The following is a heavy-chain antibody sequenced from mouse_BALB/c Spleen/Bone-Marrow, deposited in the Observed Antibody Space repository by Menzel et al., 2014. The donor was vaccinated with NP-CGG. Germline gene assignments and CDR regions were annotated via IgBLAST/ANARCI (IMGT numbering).Heavy chain of an antibody. Sequence: EVQLQQSGAELVKPGASVKLSCTASGFNIKDTYMHWVKQRPEQGLEWIGRXDPANGNTKYDPKFQGKATITADTSSNAAYLQLSSLTSEDTAVYYCAYNXXXXXXXFDYWGQGTTLTVSS. V-gene: IGHV14-3*02. CDR3: AYNXXXXXXXFDY. CDR2: XDPANGNT. CDR1: GFNIKDTY. D-gene: IGHD1-3*01. J-gene: IGHJ2*01.